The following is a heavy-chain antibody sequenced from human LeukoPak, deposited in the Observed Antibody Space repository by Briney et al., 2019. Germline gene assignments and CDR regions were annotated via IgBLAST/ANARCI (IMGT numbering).Heavy chain of an antibody. CDR3: ARDRVTKTYYYYYYMDV. D-gene: IGHD4-23*01. V-gene: IGHV3-30*04. CDR2: ISYDGSNK. CDR1: GFTFSSYA. Sequence: GGSLRLSCTASGFTFSSYAMHWVRQAPGKGLEWVAVISYDGSNKYYADSVKGRFTISRDNSKSTLYLQMNSLRAEDTAVYYCARDRVTKTYYYYYYMDVWGKRTTVTVSS. J-gene: IGHJ6*03.